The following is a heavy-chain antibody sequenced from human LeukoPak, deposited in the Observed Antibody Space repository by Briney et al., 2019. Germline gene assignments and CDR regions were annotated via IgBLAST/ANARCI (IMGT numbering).Heavy chain of an antibody. CDR3: ARAADSSSVGDY. CDR2: IKQDGSEK. J-gene: IGHJ4*02. Sequence: PGGSLRLSCAASGFSFDDYAMHWVRQAPGKGLEWVANIKQDGSEKYYADSVKGRFTISRDNSKNTLYLQMNSLRPEDTAVYYCARAADSSSVGDYWGQGSLVTVSS. V-gene: IGHV3-7*01. D-gene: IGHD6-6*01. CDR1: GFSFDDYA.